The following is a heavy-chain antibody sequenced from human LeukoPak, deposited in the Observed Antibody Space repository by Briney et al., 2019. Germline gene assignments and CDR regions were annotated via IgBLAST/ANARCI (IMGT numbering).Heavy chain of an antibody. J-gene: IGHJ5*02. D-gene: IGHD3-22*01. V-gene: IGHV4-4*09. CDR1: GGSISSYY. CDR3: ARLAGYYYDSSGYNWFDP. CDR2: IYTSGST. Sequence: SETLSLTCTVSGGSISSYYWSWIRQPPGRGLEWIGYIYTSGSTNYNPSLKSRVTISVDTSKNQFSLKLSSVTAADTAVYYCARLAGYYYDSSGYNWFDPWGQGTLVTVSS.